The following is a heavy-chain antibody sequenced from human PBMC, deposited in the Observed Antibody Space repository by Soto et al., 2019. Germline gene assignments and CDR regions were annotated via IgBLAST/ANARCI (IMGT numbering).Heavy chain of an antibody. CDR1: GFTFSDYT. V-gene: IGHV3-23*01. D-gene: IGHD5-12*01. CDR3: AKTLWKASGSAPSVTLEF. CDR2: ISDTT. J-gene: IGHJ4*02. Sequence: EEQLLESGGDLVQPGGSLRLSCAASGFTFSDYTMTWVRQAPGKGLECVSTISDTTFYADSVKGRFTMSRGNSRNLVYMQMRCLGAEDTATYYCAKTLWKASGSAPSVTLEFCDQRTLVIVSS.